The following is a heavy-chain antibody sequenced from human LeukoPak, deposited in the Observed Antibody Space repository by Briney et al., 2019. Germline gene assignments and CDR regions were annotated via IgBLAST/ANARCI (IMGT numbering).Heavy chain of an antibody. CDR2: ISGSGGST. CDR1: GFTFSSYA. Sequence: GGSLRLSCAASGFTFSSYAMSWVRHAPGKGLELVSGISGSGGSTYYADSVKGRFTISRDNSKNTLNLQMNSLRAEDTAVYYCAKIGGVIVFWGQGTLVTVSS. CDR3: AKIGGVIVF. V-gene: IGHV3-23*01. J-gene: IGHJ4*02. D-gene: IGHD3-16*02.